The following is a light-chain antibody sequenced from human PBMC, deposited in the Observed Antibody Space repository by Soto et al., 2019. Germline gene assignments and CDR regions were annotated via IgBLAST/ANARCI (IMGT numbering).Light chain of an antibody. CDR1: QSVSNNY. V-gene: IGKV3-20*01. CDR3: QQYGSSPPYS. J-gene: IGKJ2*01. Sequence: EAVLTQSPGTLSLSPGERATLSCRASQSVSNNYFAWYQQKPGQAPRLLVFGSSDRASGSQDRFSGSGSGTSCSLTISRLEPEDFAVYYCQQYGSSPPYSFGQGTKLEIE. CDR2: GSS.